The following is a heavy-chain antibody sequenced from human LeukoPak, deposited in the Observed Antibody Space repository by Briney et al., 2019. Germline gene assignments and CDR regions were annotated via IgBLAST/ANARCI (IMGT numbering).Heavy chain of an antibody. D-gene: IGHD2-8*01. CDR1: GFTFDDYA. CDR2: ISGDGGST. V-gene: IGHV3-43*02. CDR3: AKGPCTNGVCYAYYFDY. Sequence: GGSLRLSCAASGFTFDDYAMHWVRQAPGRGLEWVSLISGDGGSTYYADSVKGRFTISRDNSKNSLYLQMNSLRTEDTALYYCAKGPCTNGVCYAYYFDYWGQGTLVTVSS. J-gene: IGHJ4*02.